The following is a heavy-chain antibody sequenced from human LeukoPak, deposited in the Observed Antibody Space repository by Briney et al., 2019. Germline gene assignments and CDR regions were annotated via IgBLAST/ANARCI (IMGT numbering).Heavy chain of an antibody. CDR1: GFTFSSYE. V-gene: IGHV3-30*04. CDR3: ARGSKAYGEYIRSRIHYFDY. J-gene: IGHJ4*02. Sequence: PGGSLRLSCAASGFTFSSYEMNWVRQAPGKGLEWVAVISYDGSNKYYADSVKGRFTISRDNSKNTLYVQMNSLRGEDTAVYYCARGSKAYGEYIRSRIHYFDYWGQGTLVTVSS. CDR2: ISYDGSNK. D-gene: IGHD4-17*01.